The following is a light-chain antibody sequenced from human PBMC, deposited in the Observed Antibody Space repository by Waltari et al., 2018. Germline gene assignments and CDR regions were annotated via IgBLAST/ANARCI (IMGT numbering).Light chain of an antibody. V-gene: IGKV2-28*01. J-gene: IGKJ2*01. Sequence: DIVMTQSPLSLPVTPGEPASISCRSSQSLLHSNGYNYLDWYLQTPGQSPQLLIYLGSNRASGVPDRFSGSGAGTDFTLKISRVEAEDVGVYYCMQALQTPYTFGQGTKLEIK. CDR3: MQALQTPYT. CDR2: LGS. CDR1: QSLLHSNGYNY.